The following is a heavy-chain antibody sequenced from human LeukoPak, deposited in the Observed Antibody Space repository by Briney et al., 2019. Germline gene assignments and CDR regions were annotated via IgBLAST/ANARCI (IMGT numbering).Heavy chain of an antibody. Sequence: GGSLRLSCAASGFTFSSCIMNWVRQAPGKGLEWVSYISSSSSIIYYADSVKGRITVSRDNAKNSLFLQMNSLRAEDTAVYYCATMAPDWYFDLWGRGTLVTVSS. J-gene: IGHJ2*01. CDR3: ATMAPDWYFDL. V-gene: IGHV3-48*01. CDR1: GFTFSSCI. D-gene: IGHD5-24*01. CDR2: ISSSSSII.